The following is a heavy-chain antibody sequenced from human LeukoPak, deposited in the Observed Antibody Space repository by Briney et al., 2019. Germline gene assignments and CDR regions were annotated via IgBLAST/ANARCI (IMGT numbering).Heavy chain of an antibody. J-gene: IGHJ4*02. D-gene: IGHD4-17*01. CDR1: GGSFGAYY. CDR2: IKHSGGT. Sequence: SETLSLTCGVYGGSFGAYYWRWIRQPPGKGLEWIGEIKHSGGTNYNPSLKSRVTISVDTSKNQFSLKLTSVTAADTAVYYCARGATALVYDYWGQGTLVTVSS. V-gene: IGHV4-34*01. CDR3: ARGATALVYDY.